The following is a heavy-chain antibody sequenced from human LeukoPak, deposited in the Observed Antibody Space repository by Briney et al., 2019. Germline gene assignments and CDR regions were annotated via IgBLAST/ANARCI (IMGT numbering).Heavy chain of an antibody. D-gene: IGHD3-22*01. CDR3: ARGSPQITMIVVAAYYFDY. CDR1: GGSFSGYY. CDR2: INHLSST. V-gene: IGHV4-34*01. Sequence: TXSETLSLTCAVYGGSFSGYYWSWIRQPPGKGREWIGEINHLSSTTYTPSLKTRVTISVDTSKNQFSLKLTSVTAADTAVYYCARGSPQITMIVVAAYYFDYWGQGTLVTVSS. J-gene: IGHJ4*02.